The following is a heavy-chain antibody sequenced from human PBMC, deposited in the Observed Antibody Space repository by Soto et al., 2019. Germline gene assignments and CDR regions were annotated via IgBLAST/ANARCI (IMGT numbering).Heavy chain of an antibody. J-gene: IGHJ5*02. CDR1: GASISGFY. D-gene: IGHD1-1*01. Sequence: SETLSLTCTVSGASISGFYWSWIRKSAGKGLEWIGRIYATGTTDYNPSLKSRVMMSVDTSKKQFSLKLRSVTAADTAVYYCVRDGTKTLRDWFDPWGQGISVTV. CDR3: VRDGTKTLRDWFDP. CDR2: IYATGTT. V-gene: IGHV4-4*07.